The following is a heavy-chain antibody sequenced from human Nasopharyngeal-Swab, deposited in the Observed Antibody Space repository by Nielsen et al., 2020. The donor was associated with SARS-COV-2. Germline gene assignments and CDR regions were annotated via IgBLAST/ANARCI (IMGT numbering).Heavy chain of an antibody. CDR2: IRGSGGST. CDR1: GFTFSSYA. D-gene: IGHD3-22*01. CDR3: ANVPETMIVESPLS. J-gene: IGHJ4*02. V-gene: IGHV3-23*01. Sequence: GESLKISCAASGFTFSSYAMSWVRQAPGKGLEWVSAIRGSGGSTYYADSVKGRFTISRDNSKNTLYLQMNSLRVEDTAVYYCANVPETMIVESPLSWGQGTLVTVSS.